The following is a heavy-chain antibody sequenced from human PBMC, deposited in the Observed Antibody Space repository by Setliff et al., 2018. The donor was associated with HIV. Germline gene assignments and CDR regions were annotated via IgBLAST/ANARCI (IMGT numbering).Heavy chain of an antibody. Sequence: PSETLSLTCTVSGQFISDGYYWGWIRQPQGKGLEWIGSVYNSGKTYYNPSLKSRVTMSAATSKNQISLMLRSMTAADTAVYYCAKHDFVAGSCFDPWVQGSLVTVSS. CDR2: VYNSGKT. D-gene: IGHD2-21*01. CDR1: GQFISDGYY. V-gene: IGHV4-38-2*02. J-gene: IGHJ5*02. CDR3: AKHDFVAGSCFDP.